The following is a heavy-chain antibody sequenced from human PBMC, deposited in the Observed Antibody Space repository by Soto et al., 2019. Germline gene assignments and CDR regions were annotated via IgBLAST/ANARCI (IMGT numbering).Heavy chain of an antibody. CDR2: IYHSGST. CDR1: GGSISSSDW. V-gene: IGHV4-4*02. Sequence: QVQLQESGPGLVKPSGTLSLTCAVSGGSISSSDWWSWVRQPPGKGLEWIGEIYHSGSTNYNPSLKSRVTISVDKSKNQFSLTVTSVTAADTAVYYCTRDRTPLVGAPFDCWGQGTLVTVSS. D-gene: IGHD1-26*01. CDR3: TRDRTPLVGAPFDC. J-gene: IGHJ4*02.